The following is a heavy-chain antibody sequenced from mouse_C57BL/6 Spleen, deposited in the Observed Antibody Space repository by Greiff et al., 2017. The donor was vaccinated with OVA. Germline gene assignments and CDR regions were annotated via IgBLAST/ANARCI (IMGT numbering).Heavy chain of an antibody. D-gene: IGHD1-1*01. CDR3: AGTVVAPFYWYFDV. J-gene: IGHJ1*03. Sequence: QLQESGPGLVAPSQSLSITCTVSGFSLTSYAISWVRQPPGKGLEWLGVIWTGGGTNYNSALKSRLSISKDNSKSQVFLKMNSLQTDDTARYYCAGTVVAPFYWYFDVWGTGTTVTVSS. CDR1: GFSLTSYA. V-gene: IGHV2-9-1*01. CDR2: IWTGGGT.